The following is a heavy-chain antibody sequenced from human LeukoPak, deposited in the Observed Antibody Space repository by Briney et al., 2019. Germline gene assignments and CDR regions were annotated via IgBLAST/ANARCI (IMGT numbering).Heavy chain of an antibody. CDR3: AKRVRYSGYGRIEY. D-gene: IGHD5-12*01. CDR1: GFTFSSYA. J-gene: IGHJ4*02. Sequence: GGSLRLSCAASGFTFSSYAMSWVRRAPGKGLEWVSAISGGGGSTFYADSVKGRFTISRDNYKNTLYLQKNSLRDEDTAVYYCAKRVRYSGYGRIEYWGQGALVTVS. V-gene: IGHV3-23*01. CDR2: ISGGGGST.